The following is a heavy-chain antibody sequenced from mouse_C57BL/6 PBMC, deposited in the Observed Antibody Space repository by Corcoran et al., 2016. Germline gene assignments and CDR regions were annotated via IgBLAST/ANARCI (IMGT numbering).Heavy chain of an antibody. D-gene: IGHD4-1*02. CDR1: GYTFTDYN. CDR3: ARFQLGRYYFDY. CDR2: INPNNGGT. V-gene: IGHV1-18*01. Sequence: EVQLQQSGPELVKPGASVKIPCKASGYTFTDYNMDWVKQSHGKSLEWIGDINPNNGGTIYNQKFKGKATLTVDKSSSTAYMELRSLTSEDTAVYYCARFQLGRYYFDYWGQGTTLTVSS. J-gene: IGHJ2*01.